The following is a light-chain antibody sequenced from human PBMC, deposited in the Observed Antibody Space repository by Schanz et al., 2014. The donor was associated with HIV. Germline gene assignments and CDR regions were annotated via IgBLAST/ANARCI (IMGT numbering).Light chain of an antibody. CDR3: HLYGRS. J-gene: IGKJ3*01. CDR1: VSVGTN. CDR2: GAS. V-gene: IGKV3-20*01. Sequence: EIVLTQSPGTLSLSPGERATLSCRASVSVGTNVAWYQHKPGQPPRLLIYGASSRATGIPDRFSGSASGTDFTLTISRLEPEDFAVYYCHLYGRSFGPGTKVDIK.